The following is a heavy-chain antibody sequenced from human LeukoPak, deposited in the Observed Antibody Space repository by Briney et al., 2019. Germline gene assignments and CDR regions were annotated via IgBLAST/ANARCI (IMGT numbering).Heavy chain of an antibody. CDR2: ISYDGSNK. CDR3: ARDPTWLQFGNYFDY. Sequence: GGSLRLSCAASGFTFSSYAMHWVRQAPGKGLEWVAVISYDGSNKYYADSVKGRFTISRDNSKNTLYLQMNSLRAEDTAAYYCARDPTWLQFGNYFDYWGQGTLVTVSS. V-gene: IGHV3-30-3*01. D-gene: IGHD5-24*01. J-gene: IGHJ4*02. CDR1: GFTFSSYA.